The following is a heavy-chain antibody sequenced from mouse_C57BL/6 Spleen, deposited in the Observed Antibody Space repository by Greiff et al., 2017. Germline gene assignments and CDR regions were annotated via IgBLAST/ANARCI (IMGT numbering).Heavy chain of an antibody. D-gene: IGHD1-1*01. J-gene: IGHJ1*03. V-gene: IGHV1-69*01. CDR2: IDPSDSYT. Sequence: VQLQQPGAELVMPGASVKLSCKASGYTFTSYWMHWVKQRPGQGLEWIGEIDPSDSYTNYNQKFKGKSTLTVDKSSSTAYMQLSSLTSEDSAVYYCARSYGSSSRYVDVWGTGTTVTVSS. CDR1: GYTFTSYW. CDR3: ARSYGSSSRYVDV.